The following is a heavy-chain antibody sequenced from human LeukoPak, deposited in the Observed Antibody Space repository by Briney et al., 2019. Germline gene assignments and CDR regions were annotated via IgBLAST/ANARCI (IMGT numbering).Heavy chain of an antibody. CDR2: ISGSGGST. Sequence: GGSLRLSCAASGFTFSSYGMSWVRQAPGKGLEWVSAISGSGGSTYYADSVKGRFTISRDNSKNTLYLQMNSLRAEDTAVYYCAILWFGELLPPFDYWGQGTLVTVSS. CDR1: GFTFSSYG. CDR3: AILWFGELLPPFDY. J-gene: IGHJ4*02. D-gene: IGHD3-10*01. V-gene: IGHV3-23*01.